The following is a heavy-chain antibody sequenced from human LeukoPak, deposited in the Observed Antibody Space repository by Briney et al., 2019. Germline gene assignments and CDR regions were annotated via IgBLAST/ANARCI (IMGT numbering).Heavy chain of an antibody. CDR1: GFTFRNAW. CDR2: IKSRTDGGTT. D-gene: IGHD4-17*01. J-gene: IGHJ4*02. Sequence: GGSLRLSCAASGFTFRNAWMSWVRQAPGKGLEWVGRIKSRTDGGTTEYAAPVNGRFSISRADSKNTLYLQINSLKTEDTAVYYCADLGDYAVGWGQGTLVTVSS. CDR3: ADLGDYAVG. V-gene: IGHV3-15*01.